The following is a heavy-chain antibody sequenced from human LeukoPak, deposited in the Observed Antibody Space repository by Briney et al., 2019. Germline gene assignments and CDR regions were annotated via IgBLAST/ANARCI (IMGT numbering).Heavy chain of an antibody. Sequence: ASVKVSCKASGGTFSSYAISWVRQAPGQGLEWMGGIIPIFGTANYAQKFQGRVTITADESTSTAYMEPSSLRSEDTAVYYCARAPKWELLPDYFDYWGQGTLVTVSS. CDR2: IIPIFGTA. D-gene: IGHD1-26*01. CDR3: ARAPKWELLPDYFDY. V-gene: IGHV1-69*13. CDR1: GGTFSSYA. J-gene: IGHJ4*02.